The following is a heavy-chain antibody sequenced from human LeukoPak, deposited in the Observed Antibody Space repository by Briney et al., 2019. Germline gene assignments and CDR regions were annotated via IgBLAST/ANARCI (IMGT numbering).Heavy chain of an antibody. CDR1: GYSFTSYW. V-gene: IGHV5-51*01. J-gene: IGHJ4*02. Sequence: GESLKISCRGSGYSFTSYWIGWVRQMHGKGLEWMGIIYPGDSDTRYSPSFQGQVTISADKSISTAYLQWSSLKASDTAMYYCATRGYCSSTSCYPFDYWGQGTLVTVSS. CDR3: ATRGYCSSTSCYPFDY. CDR2: IYPGDSDT. D-gene: IGHD2-2*01.